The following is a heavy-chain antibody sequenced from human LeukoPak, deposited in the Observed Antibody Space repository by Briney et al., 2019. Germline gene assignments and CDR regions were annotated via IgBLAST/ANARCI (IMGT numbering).Heavy chain of an antibody. Sequence: SETLSLTCAVYGGSFSGYYWSWIRQPPGKGLEWIGEINHSGSTNYNPSLKSRVTISVDTSKNQFSLKLSSVTAADTAVYYCASGGHSYWGQGTLVTVSS. J-gene: IGHJ4*02. CDR2: INHSGST. CDR1: GGSFSGYY. V-gene: IGHV4-34*01. CDR3: ASGGHSY.